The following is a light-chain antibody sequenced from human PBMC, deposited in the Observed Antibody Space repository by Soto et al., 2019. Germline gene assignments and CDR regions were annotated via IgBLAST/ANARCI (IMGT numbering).Light chain of an antibody. V-gene: IGKV1-5*03. CDR3: QQYNNYPWT. J-gene: IGKJ1*01. CDR2: KAS. CDR1: QSISSW. Sequence: DIQMTQSPSTLSASVGDRVTITCRASQSISSWLARYQQKPGKAPKLLIYKASSLESGVPSRFSGRGSGTEFTLTISSLQPDDFATYYCQQYNNYPWTFGQGTKVEIK.